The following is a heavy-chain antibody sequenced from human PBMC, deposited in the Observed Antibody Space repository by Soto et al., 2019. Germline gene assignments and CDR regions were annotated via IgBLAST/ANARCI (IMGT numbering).Heavy chain of an antibody. CDR1: GFTFSSYW. CDR3: ARHYGGNSNFAF. J-gene: IGHJ4*02. D-gene: IGHD4-17*01. CDR2: IKQDGSEK. V-gene: IGHV3-7*01. Sequence: EVQLVESGGGLVQPGGSLRLSCAASGFTFSSYWMSWVRQAPGKGLAWVANIKQDGSEKYYVDSVKGRFTISRDNAKNSLYLQMTSLRGEDTAVYYGARHYGGNSNFAFWGQGTLVTVSS.